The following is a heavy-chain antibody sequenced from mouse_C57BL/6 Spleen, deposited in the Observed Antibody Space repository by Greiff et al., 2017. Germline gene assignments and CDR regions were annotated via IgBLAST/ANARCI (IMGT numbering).Heavy chain of an antibody. CDR3: ARRAYYGYDESTVDY. Sequence: VQLQQSGAELMKPGASVKLSCKATGYTFTGYWIEWVKQRPGHGLEWIGEILPGSGSTNYNEKFKGKAPFTADQSSNTAYMQLGSLTTEDSAIYYGARRAYYGYDESTVDYWGQGTTLTVSS. D-gene: IGHD2-9*01. CDR1: GYTFTGYW. J-gene: IGHJ2*01. V-gene: IGHV1-9*01. CDR2: ILPGSGST.